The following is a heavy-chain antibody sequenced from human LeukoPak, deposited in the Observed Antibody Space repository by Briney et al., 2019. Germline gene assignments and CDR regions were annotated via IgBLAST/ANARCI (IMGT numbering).Heavy chain of an antibody. CDR1: GFSFSSYW. CDR2: INSDGSYT. CDR3: ARDLGGWPDAFDI. V-gene: IGHV3-74*01. J-gene: IGHJ3*02. Sequence: PGGSLRLSCAASGFSFSSYWMHWVRRAPGKGLVWVSRINSDGSYTNYADSVKGRFTISRDNAKNTLYLQMNSLRAEDTAVYYCARDLGGWPDAFDIWGQGTMVTVSS. D-gene: IGHD6-19*01.